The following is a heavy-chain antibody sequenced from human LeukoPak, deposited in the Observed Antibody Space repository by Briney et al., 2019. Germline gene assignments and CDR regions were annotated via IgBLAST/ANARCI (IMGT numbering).Heavy chain of an antibody. Sequence: SGGSLRLSCAASGFTFSTHWMHWVRQAPGKGLVWVSRINSDGSSTSYADSVKGRFTISRDNAKNALYLQMNSLRAEDTAVYYCARGDFLEWLFQEDYWGQGTLVTVSS. CDR3: ARGDFLEWLFQEDY. J-gene: IGHJ4*02. CDR2: INSDGSST. D-gene: IGHD3-3*01. CDR1: GFTFSTHW. V-gene: IGHV3-74*01.